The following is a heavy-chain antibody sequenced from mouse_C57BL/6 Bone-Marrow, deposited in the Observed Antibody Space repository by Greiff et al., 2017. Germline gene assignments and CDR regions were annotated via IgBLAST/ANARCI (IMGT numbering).Heavy chain of an antibody. J-gene: IGHJ2*01. CDR2: IYPGSGNT. Sequence: VQLVESGAELVRPGASVKLSCKASGYTFTDYYINWVKQRPGQGLEWIARIYPGSGNTYYNEKFKGKATLTAEKSSSTAYMQLSSLTSEDSAVYFCARDRRSFDYWGQGTTLTGSS. CDR3: ARDRRSFDY. CDR1: GYTFTDYY. D-gene: IGHD1-1*01. V-gene: IGHV1-76*01.